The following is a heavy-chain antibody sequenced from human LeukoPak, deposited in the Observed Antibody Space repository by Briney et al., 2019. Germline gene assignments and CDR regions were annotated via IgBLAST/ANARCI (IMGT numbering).Heavy chain of an antibody. J-gene: IGHJ4*02. D-gene: IGHD3-22*01. Sequence: PGGSLRLSCTASGFTFSSYGMHWVRQAPGKGLEWVAVIWYDGSNKYYADSVKGRFTISRDNSKNTLHLLMNSLRAEDTAVYYCAKSAYYDSSGFYREYYFDYWGQGTLVTVSS. V-gene: IGHV3-33*06. CDR1: GFTFSSYG. CDR3: AKSAYYDSSGFYREYYFDY. CDR2: IWYDGSNK.